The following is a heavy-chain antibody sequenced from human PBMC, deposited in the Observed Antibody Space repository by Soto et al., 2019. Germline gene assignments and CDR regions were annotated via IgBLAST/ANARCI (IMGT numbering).Heavy chain of an antibody. J-gene: IGHJ6*03. CDR2: IYYSGST. CDR1: GGSISSYY. Sequence: SETLSLTCTVSGGSISSYYWSWIRQPPGKGLEWIGYIYYSGSTNYNPSLKSRVTISVDTSKNQFSLKLSSVTAADTAVYYCARVGDYYYYYMDVGGKGTTVTVSS. CDR3: ARVGDYYYYYMDV. V-gene: IGHV4-59*01.